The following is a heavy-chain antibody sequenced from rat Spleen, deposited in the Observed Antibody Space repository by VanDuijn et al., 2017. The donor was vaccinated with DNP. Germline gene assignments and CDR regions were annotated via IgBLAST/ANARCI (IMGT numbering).Heavy chain of an antibody. CDR2: ISTSGDTS. CDR1: GFTFSNYG. J-gene: IGHJ2*01. V-gene: IGHV5S13*01. CDR3: TRVLYNSGYGYFDY. D-gene: IGHD4-3*01. Sequence: EVQLVESGGGLVQPGRSLKLSCAASGFTFSNYGMAWVRQAPKKGLEWVATISTSGDTSYYRYSVKGRFTLSRDNAKSTLYLQMDSLRSEDTATYFCTRVLYNSGYGYFDYWGQGVMVTVSS.